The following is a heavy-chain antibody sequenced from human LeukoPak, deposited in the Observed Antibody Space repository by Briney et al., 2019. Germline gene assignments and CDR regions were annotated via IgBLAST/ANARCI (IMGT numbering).Heavy chain of an antibody. CDR3: ARGVAVAGTLAFDI. CDR2: IYYSGST. J-gene: IGHJ3*02. D-gene: IGHD6-19*01. V-gene: IGHV4-59*01. Sequence: PETLSLTCTVSGGSISSYYWSWIRQPPGKGLEWIGYIYYSGSTNYNPSLKSRVTISVDTSKNHFSLRLSSVTSADTAVYYCARGVAVAGTLAFDIWGQGTMVTVSS. CDR1: GGSISSYY.